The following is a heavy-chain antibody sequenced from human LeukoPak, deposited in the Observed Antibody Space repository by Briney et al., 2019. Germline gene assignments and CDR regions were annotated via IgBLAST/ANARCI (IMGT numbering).Heavy chain of an antibody. CDR2: IIPILGIA. D-gene: IGHD3-9*01. CDR3: ARARTYYDILTGYSPSTAIFDY. Sequence: SVKVSCKASGGTFSSYAISWVRQAPGQGLEWMGRIIPILGIANYAQKFQGRVTMTRDTSTSTVYMELSSLRSEDTAVYYCARARTYYDILTGYSPSTAIFDYWGQGTLVTVSS. J-gene: IGHJ4*02. CDR1: GGTFSSYA. V-gene: IGHV1-69*04.